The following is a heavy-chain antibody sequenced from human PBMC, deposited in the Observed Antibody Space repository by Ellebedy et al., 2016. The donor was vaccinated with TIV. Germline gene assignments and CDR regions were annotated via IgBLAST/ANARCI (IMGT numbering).Heavy chain of an antibody. CDR3: ARDGRNTAMVADYGMDV. CDR2: ISYDGSNK. J-gene: IGHJ6*02. Sequence: GESLKISCAASGFTFSSYAMHWVRQAPGKGLEWVAVISYDGSNKYYADSVKGRFTISRDNSKNTLYLQMNSLRAEDTAVYYCARDGRNTAMVADYGMDVWGQGTTVTVSS. CDR1: GFTFSSYA. V-gene: IGHV3-30-3*01. D-gene: IGHD5-18*01.